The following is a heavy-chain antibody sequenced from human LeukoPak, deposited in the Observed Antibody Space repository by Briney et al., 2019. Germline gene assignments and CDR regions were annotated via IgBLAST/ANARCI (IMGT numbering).Heavy chain of an antibody. Sequence: ASVKVSCKASGYTFTGYYIHWVRQAPGQGLEWMGWINPNSGGTNYAQKFQGRVTMTRDTSISTAYMELSRLRSDDTAVYYCASCSSTSCYYKYFQHWGQGTLVTVSS. J-gene: IGHJ1*01. CDR3: ASCSSTSCYYKYFQH. CDR1: GYTFTGYY. D-gene: IGHD2-2*01. CDR2: INPNSGGT. V-gene: IGHV1-2*02.